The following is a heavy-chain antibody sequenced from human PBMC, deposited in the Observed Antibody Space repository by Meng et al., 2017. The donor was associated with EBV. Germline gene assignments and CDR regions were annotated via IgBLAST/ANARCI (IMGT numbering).Heavy chain of an antibody. Sequence: QVQLVGSGGGWVQPGRSLRLSCAASGFTFSGYGMFWVRQAPGKGPEWVAILPSDGGNTYYSDSVKGRFTISRDNSKKTLYLQMNSLRAEDTAVYYCARDLSGRFDPWGQGTLVTVSS. CDR1: GFTFSGYG. D-gene: IGHD1-26*01. J-gene: IGHJ5*02. CDR2: LPSDGGNT. CDR3: ARDLSGRFDP. V-gene: IGHV3-30*03.